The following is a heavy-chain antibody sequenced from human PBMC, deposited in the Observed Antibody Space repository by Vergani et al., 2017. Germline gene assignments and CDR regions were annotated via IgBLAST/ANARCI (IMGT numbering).Heavy chain of an antibody. V-gene: IGHV3-23*01. CDR3: AKDLSRLYYYYGMDV. CDR2: ITASDGST. D-gene: IGHD2/OR15-2a*01. Sequence: EVQLLESGGGLVQPGGSLRLSCAASGFTFSNYVMNWVRQPPGKGREWVSVITASDGSTYYADSVKGRFTISRDNSKNTLYLQMNSLRAEDTAVYYCAKDLSRLYYYYGMDVWSQGTTVTVSS. CDR1: GFTFSNYV. J-gene: IGHJ6*02.